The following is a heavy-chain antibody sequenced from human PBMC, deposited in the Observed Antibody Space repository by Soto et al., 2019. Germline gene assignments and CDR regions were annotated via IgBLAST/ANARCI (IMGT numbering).Heavy chain of an antibody. Sequence: GESLKISCQVFGYTFTSYWITLVREMPGKGLEWMGRIDPSNSFTDYNPSFEGHVILSVDLSVSTAYLHWSGLKAADTAIYYCTKGPNWNYYYYGVDVWGQGTAVTVSS. V-gene: IGHV5-10-1*01. CDR2: IDPSNSFT. CDR1: GYTFTSYW. D-gene: IGHD1-20*01. CDR3: TKGPNWNYYYYGVDV. J-gene: IGHJ6*02.